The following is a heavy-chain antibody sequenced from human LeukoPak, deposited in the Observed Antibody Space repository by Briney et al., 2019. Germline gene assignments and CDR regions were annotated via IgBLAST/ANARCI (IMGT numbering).Heavy chain of an antibody. V-gene: IGHV3-21*01. CDR1: GFTFSYYG. J-gene: IGHJ3*02. Sequence: GGSLRLSCAASGFTFSYYGMSWVRQAPGKGLEWVSSISGSGDATYYADSVKGRFTISRDNAKNSLYLQMDSLRAEDTAVYYCARAPLRYRGDFDIWGQGTMVTVSS. D-gene: IGHD2-2*02. CDR3: ARAPLRYRGDFDI. CDR2: ISGSGDAT.